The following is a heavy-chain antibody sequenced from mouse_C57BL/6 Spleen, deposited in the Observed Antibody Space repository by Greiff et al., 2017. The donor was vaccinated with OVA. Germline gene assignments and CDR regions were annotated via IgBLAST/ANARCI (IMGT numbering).Heavy chain of an antibody. J-gene: IGHJ4*01. CDR1: GFTFSDYG. CDR3: ARYDYDEGSYAMDY. V-gene: IGHV5-17*01. Sequence: DVKLVESGGGLVKPGGSLKLSCAASGFTFSDYGMHWVRQAPEKGLEWVAYISSGSSTIYYADTVKGRFTISRDNAKNTLFLQMTSLRSEDTAMYYCARYDYDEGSYAMDYWGQGTSVTVSS. D-gene: IGHD2-4*01. CDR2: ISSGSSTI.